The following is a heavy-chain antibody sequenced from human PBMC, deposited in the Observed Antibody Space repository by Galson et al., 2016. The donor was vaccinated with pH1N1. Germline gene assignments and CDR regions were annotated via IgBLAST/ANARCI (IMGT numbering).Heavy chain of an antibody. V-gene: IGHV4-34*01. CDR2: VTPSGST. Sequence: SETLSLTCTVYGGSFSDYYWSWISQPPGKGLEWIGEVTPSGSTIYNPSLNSRVIISADTTRNQFSLKLTSVTAADTAVYFCQSVDFGGNLGDWGQGTQVTVSS. D-gene: IGHD4-23*01. CDR1: GGSFSDYY. CDR3: QSVDFGGNLGD. J-gene: IGHJ4*02.